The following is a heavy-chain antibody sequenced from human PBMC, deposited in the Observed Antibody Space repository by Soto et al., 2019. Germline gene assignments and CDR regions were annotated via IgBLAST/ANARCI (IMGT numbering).Heavy chain of an antibody. CDR2: VYDSGNT. Sequence: QVQLQESGPEVVKPSGTLSLSCAVSGGSFSTTHRWTWVRQAPGKGLEWIGEVYDSGNTNYSPSLKSRVTISQDKSKTEFYLKLTSVTAADTAVYYCARVYVFVGLAISFDYWGQGALVTVSA. V-gene: IGHV4-4*02. CDR3: ARVYVFVGLAISFDY. J-gene: IGHJ4*02. CDR1: GGSFSTTHR. D-gene: IGHD2-21*01.